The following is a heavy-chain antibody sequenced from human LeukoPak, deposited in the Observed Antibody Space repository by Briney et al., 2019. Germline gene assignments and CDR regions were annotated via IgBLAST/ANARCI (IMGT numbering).Heavy chain of an antibody. CDR2: ISSNSRSI. D-gene: IGHD3-22*01. CDR3: ARLLYGSDSSGYFVGYYYYYMDV. V-gene: IGHV3-9*01. J-gene: IGHJ6*03. Sequence: PGRSLRLSCATSGFTFNDYAMYWVRQAPGRGLEWVSGISSNSRSIAYADSVKGRFTISRDNSKNTLYLQMNSLRAEDTAVYYCARLLYGSDSSGYFVGYYYYYMDVWGKGTTVTVSS. CDR1: GFTFNDYA.